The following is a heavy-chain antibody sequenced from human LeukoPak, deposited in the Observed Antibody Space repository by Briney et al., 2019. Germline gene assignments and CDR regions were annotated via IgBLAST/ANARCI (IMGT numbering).Heavy chain of an antibody. D-gene: IGHD3-10*01. CDR3: ARGINTYGGVYYFDY. Sequence: ASVKVSCKASGGTFSNYSFSWVRQAPGQGLEWMGGIIPILGTSNYAQKFQGRVTITADESTSTAYMELSSLRSEDTAVYYCARGINTYGGVYYFDYWGQGTLVTVSS. V-gene: IGHV1-69*16. CDR1: GGTFSNYS. J-gene: IGHJ4*02. CDR2: IIPILGTS.